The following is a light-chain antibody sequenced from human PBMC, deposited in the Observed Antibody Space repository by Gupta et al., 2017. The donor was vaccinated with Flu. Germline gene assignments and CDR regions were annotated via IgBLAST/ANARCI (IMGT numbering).Light chain of an antibody. CDR1: TLTNKF. J-gene: IGLJ2*01. V-gene: IGLV3-25*02. CDR3: QVADSSGSYVV. CDR2: KDT. Sequence: SYELTQPPAVSGAPRPTAKSHSSGDTLTNKFVYWYQQRPGQAPVLVIFKDTERPSGIPERFSGYNSEATVTLTISRVQAEDEADYYCQVADSSGSYVVFGGGTKLTVL.